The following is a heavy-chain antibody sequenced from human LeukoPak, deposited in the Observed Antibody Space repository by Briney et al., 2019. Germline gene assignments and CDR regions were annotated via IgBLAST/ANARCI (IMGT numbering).Heavy chain of an antibody. CDR2: IKQDGSEK. V-gene: IGHV3-7*01. CDR1: GFTFSSYW. Sequence: GGSLRLSCAASGFTFSSYWMSWVRQAPGKGLEWVANIKQDGSEKYYVDSVKGRFTISRDNAKNSPYLQMNSLRAEDTAVYYCARTRITMIVGLASRFDYWGQGTLVTVSS. CDR3: ARTRITMIVGLASRFDY. J-gene: IGHJ4*02. D-gene: IGHD3-22*01.